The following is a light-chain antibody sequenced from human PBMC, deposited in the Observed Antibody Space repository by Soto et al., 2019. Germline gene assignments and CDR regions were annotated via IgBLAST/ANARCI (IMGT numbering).Light chain of an antibody. V-gene: IGKV3-20*01. Sequence: EIELTPSPGTLSLSPGEGATLSCRASQSVSSSTYLAWYQQKPGQAPRLLIYDASSRATGIPDRFSGSGSGTDFTPTISRLEPEDFAVYYCQQYGSSPITFGQGIRLEIK. CDR1: QSVSSSTY. CDR3: QQYGSSPIT. J-gene: IGKJ5*01. CDR2: DAS.